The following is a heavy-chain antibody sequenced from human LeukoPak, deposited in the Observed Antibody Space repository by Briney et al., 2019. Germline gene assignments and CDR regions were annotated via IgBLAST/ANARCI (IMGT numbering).Heavy chain of an antibody. Sequence: GGSLRLSCAGSGFTFSSYSMNWVRQAPGKGLEWVANIKQDGSEKYYVDSVKGRFTISRDNAKNSLYLQMNSLRAEDTAVYYCARDGRDTAMVVYDYWGQGTLVTVSS. CDR2: IKQDGSEK. D-gene: IGHD5-18*01. V-gene: IGHV3-7*01. J-gene: IGHJ4*01. CDR1: GFTFSSYS. CDR3: ARDGRDTAMVVYDY.